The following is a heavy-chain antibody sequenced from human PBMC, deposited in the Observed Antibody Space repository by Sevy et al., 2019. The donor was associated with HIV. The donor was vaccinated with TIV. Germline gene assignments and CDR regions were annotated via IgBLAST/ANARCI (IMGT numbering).Heavy chain of an antibody. CDR3: AKDFGAYFGYNCRPSFDS. J-gene: IGHJ4*02. CDR2: ITGDGVKT. V-gene: IGHV3-23*01. D-gene: IGHD3-22*01. Sequence: GGSLRLSCAASAFTFSSYAMSWVRQAPGKGLEWVSTITGDGVKTYYTDSVTGRFTISRDNSKSTLFLQMNSLRAEDTAVYYWAKDFGAYFGYNCRPSFDSWGQGTLVTVSS. CDR1: AFTFSSYA.